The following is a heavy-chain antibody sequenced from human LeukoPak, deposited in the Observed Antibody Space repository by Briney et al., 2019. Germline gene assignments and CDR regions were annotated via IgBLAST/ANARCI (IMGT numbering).Heavy chain of an antibody. CDR1: GFTFSSYA. Sequence: GGSLRLSCAASGFTFSSYAMSWVRQAPGKGLEWVPAISGSGGSTYYADSVKGRFTISRDNSKNTLYLQMNSLRAEDTAVYYCASNNWNVFFFDYWGQGTLVTVSS. D-gene: IGHD1-20*01. CDR2: ISGSGGST. V-gene: IGHV3-23*01. CDR3: ASNNWNVFFFDY. J-gene: IGHJ4*02.